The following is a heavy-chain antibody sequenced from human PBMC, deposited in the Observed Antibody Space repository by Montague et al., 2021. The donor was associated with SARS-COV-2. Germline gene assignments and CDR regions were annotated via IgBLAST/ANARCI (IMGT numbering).Heavy chain of an antibody. CDR1: GGSFSGYY. CDR2: IYHSGST. Sequence: SETLSLTCVVYGGSFSGYYWSWIRQPPGKGLEWIGEIYHSGSTNYNPSLKSRVTISVDTSKNQFSLRLSSVTAADTAVYYCAVELNYFFDYWGQGFLVSVSS. V-gene: IGHV4-34*01. J-gene: IGHJ4*02. CDR3: AVELNYFFDY. D-gene: IGHD1-7*01.